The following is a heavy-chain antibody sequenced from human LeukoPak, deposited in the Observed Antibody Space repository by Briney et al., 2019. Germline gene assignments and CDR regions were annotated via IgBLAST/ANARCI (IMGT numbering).Heavy chain of an antibody. CDR1: GFTFDHYG. V-gene: IGHV3-33*06. CDR2: IWHDGSSQ. J-gene: IGHJ5*01. Sequence: PGRSLGLSCVASGFTFDHYGMHWVRQAPGKGLEWVAVIWHDGSSQYYADSVKGRFTISRDNSMNTLYLQMNSLRAEDTAVYYCAKDAQRGFDYSNSLESWGQGTLVTVSS. D-gene: IGHD4-11*01. CDR3: AKDAQRGFDYSNSLES.